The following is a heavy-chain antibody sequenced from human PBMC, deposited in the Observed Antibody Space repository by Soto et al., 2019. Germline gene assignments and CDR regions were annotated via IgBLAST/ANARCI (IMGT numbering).Heavy chain of an antibody. CDR2: INHSGST. CDR3: ARGRYYGSGSYYFQVRYYYYGMDV. V-gene: IGHV4-34*01. J-gene: IGHJ6*02. D-gene: IGHD3-10*01. CDR1: GGSFSGYY. Sequence: PSETLSLTCAVYGGSFSGYYWSWIRQPPGKGLERIGEINHSGSTNYNPSLKSRVTISVDTSKNQFSLKLSSVTAADTAVYYCARGRYYGSGSYYFQVRYYYYGMDVWGQGTTVTSP.